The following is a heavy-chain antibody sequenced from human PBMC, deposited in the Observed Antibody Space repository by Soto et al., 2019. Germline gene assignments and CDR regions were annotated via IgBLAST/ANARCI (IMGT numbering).Heavy chain of an antibody. Sequence: LVFLSLTCSVVGGSGSSGGDHWSWIRQPLGKGLEWIGYIYYSGSTNYNPSLKSRVTISVDTSKNQFSLKLSSVTAADTAVYYSAAEVGATHVSLDYWGQGTLVTVSS. CDR1: GGSGSSGGDH. CDR3: AAEVGATHVSLDY. D-gene: IGHD1-26*01. V-gene: IGHV4-61*08. J-gene: IGHJ4*02. CDR2: IYYSGST.